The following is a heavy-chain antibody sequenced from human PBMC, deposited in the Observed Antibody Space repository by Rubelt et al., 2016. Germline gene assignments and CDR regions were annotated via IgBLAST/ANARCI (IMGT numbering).Heavy chain of an antibody. V-gene: IGHV4-39*07. Sequence: QLQLQESGPGLVKPSETLSLTCTVSGGSISSSSDYWGWIRQPPGKGLAWIGSIYYSGSTLYNPSLESRFTISVDTSKNHASLTLSSVTAADTAVYYCARGRRWGYYGMDVWGQGTTVTVSS. CDR2: IYYSGST. D-gene: IGHD4-23*01. J-gene: IGHJ6*02. CDR3: ARGRRWGYYGMDV. CDR1: GGSISSSSDY.